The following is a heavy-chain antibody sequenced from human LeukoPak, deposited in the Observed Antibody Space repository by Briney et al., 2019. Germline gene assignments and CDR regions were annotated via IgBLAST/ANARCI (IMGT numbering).Heavy chain of an antibody. CDR3: ARETSDSSGYHYFDY. CDR1: GGSISSYY. CDR2: IYYSGST. Sequence: SETLSLTCTVSGGSISSYYWSWIRQPPGKGLEWIGYIYYSGSTNYNPSLKSRVTISVDTSKNQFSLKLSSVTAADTAVYYCARETSDSSGYHYFDYWGQGTLVTVSS. V-gene: IGHV4-59*01. J-gene: IGHJ4*02. D-gene: IGHD3-22*01.